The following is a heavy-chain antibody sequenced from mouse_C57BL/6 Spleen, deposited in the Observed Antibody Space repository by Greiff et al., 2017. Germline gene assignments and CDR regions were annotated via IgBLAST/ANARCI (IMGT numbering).Heavy chain of an antibody. CDR1: GYAFSSSW. Sequence: VQLQQSGPELVKPGASVKISCKASGYAFSSSWMNWVKQRPGKGLEWIGRIYPGDGDTNYNGKFKGKATLTADKSSSTAYMQLSSLTSEDSAVYFCARPYYSNYGDAMDYWGQGTSVTVSS. D-gene: IGHD2-5*01. CDR3: ARPYYSNYGDAMDY. V-gene: IGHV1-82*01. J-gene: IGHJ4*01. CDR2: IYPGDGDT.